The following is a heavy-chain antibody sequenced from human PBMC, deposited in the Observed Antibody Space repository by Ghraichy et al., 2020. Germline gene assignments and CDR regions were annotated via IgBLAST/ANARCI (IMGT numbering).Heavy chain of an antibody. V-gene: IGHV3-72*01. Sequence: GGSLRLSCAASGFTFTDYYMDWVRQAPGKGLEWVGRIRNKPDSYTTEYAASVKGRFTISRDDSKNSLYLQMNNLKSDDTAVYYCARPHYYDSRKGAFAIWGQGTMVTVSS. CDR3: ARPHYYDSRKGAFAI. J-gene: IGHJ3*02. CDR2: IRNKPDSYTT. CDR1: GFTFTDYY. D-gene: IGHD3-22*01.